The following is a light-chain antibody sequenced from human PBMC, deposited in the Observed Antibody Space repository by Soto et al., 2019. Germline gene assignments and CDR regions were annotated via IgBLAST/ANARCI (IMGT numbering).Light chain of an antibody. Sequence: EIVMTQSPATLSVSPGERATLSCRASQSVSSNLARYQQKPGQAPRLLIYGASTRATGIPARFSVSGSGTEFTLTSSSLQSEKFTVYYCQQYNNWPQTFGQGTKVEIK. CDR3: QQYNNWPQT. V-gene: IGKV3-15*01. J-gene: IGKJ1*01. CDR2: GAS. CDR1: QSVSSN.